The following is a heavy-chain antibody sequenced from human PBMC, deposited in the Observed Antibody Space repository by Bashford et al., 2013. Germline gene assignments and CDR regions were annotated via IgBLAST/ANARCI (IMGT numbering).Heavy chain of an antibody. CDR3: ARIVSRRGATYNWNDEHFDY. CDR2: ISAYNGNK. Sequence: WVRQAPGQGLEWMGWISAYNGNKNYVEKLQGRLTMTTDRSTSTAYMELRSLKSDDTAIYYCARIVSRRGATYNWNDEHFDYWGQGTLVTVSS. J-gene: IGHJ4*02. D-gene: IGHD1-1*01. V-gene: IGHV1-18*01.